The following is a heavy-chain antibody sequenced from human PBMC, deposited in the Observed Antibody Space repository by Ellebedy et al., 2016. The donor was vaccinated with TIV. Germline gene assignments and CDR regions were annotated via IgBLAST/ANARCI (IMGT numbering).Heavy chain of an antibody. Sequence: GSLRLSCAVYGGSFSGFSWSWIRQPPGKGLEWIGEINHRERPNYKQSLKSRVTISVDTSKNQFSLRLTSVTAADTAVYYCARCDFHDVDLDHWYFDLWGRGTLVTVSS. V-gene: IGHV4-34*01. CDR3: ARCDFHDVDLDHWYFDL. D-gene: IGHD2-21*02. CDR2: INHRERP. CDR1: GGSFSGFS. J-gene: IGHJ2*01.